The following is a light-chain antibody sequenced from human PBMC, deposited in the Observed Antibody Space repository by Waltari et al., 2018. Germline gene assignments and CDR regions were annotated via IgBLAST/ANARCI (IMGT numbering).Light chain of an antibody. CDR3: QQYYATPRT. J-gene: IGKJ1*01. CDR1: QSVFYSSNNRNY. CDR2: WAS. V-gene: IGKV4-1*01. Sequence: DIVMTQSPDSLAVSLGERATINCKSSQSVFYSSNNRNYVGWYQHKPRQPPKLLIYWASSREAVVPDRFSGSGSGTDFTLTISRLQAEDVAVYYCQQYYATPRTFGQGTKVEIK.